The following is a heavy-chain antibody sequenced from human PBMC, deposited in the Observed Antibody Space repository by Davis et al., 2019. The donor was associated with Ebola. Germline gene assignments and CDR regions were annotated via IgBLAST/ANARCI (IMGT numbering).Heavy chain of an antibody. CDR2: IHSSGNT. V-gene: IGHV4-59*01. J-gene: IGHJ4*02. Sequence: SETLSLTCTVSGGSISNYYWTWFRQPPGKGLEWIGYIHSSGNTNYNPSLKSRVTMSRDTSKKQFSLNLRSVTAADTAVYYCARGEGDFWSGYHYFDYWGQGSLVTVSS. D-gene: IGHD3-3*01. CDR1: GGSISNYY. CDR3: ARGEGDFWSGYHYFDY.